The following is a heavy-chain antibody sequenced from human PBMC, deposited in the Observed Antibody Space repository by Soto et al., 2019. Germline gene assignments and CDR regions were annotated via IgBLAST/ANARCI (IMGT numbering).Heavy chain of an antibody. D-gene: IGHD2-2*02. CDR3: ARGIIVVPAAIPVDTWFDP. V-gene: IGHV1-69*13. CDR1: GGTFSSYA. Sequence: ASVKVSCKASGGTFSSYAISWVRQAPGQGLEWMGGIIPIFGTANYAQKFQGRVTITADESTSTAYVELSSLRSEDTAVYYCARGIIVVPAAIPVDTWFDPWGQGTLVTVSS. CDR2: IIPIFGTA. J-gene: IGHJ5*02.